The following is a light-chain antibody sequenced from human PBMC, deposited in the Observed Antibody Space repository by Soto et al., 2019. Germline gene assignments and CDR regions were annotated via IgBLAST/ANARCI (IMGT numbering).Light chain of an antibody. CDR3: QQFNHWPRT. CDR2: GAS. V-gene: IGKV3-15*01. CDR1: QSVGSN. Sequence: EIVMTQSPATLSVSPGERATLSCRASQSVGSNLAWYQQAPGQAPRLLIYGASTRATGIPARFSGSGSGTEFTLTISSLQSEDFALYYCQQFNHWPRTFGQGTKV. J-gene: IGKJ1*01.